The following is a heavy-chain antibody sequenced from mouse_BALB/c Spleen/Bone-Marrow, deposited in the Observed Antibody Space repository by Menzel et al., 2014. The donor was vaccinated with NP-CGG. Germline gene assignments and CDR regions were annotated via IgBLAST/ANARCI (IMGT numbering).Heavy chain of an antibody. CDR2: IYPGSGST. V-gene: IGHV1S22*01. J-gene: IGHJ2*01. CDR1: GYTFTSYW. CDR3: TSWDY. Sequence: LQESGSELVRPGASVKLSCKASGYTFTSYWMHWVKQRHGQGLEWIGNIYPGSGSTNYDEKFKSKGTLTVDTSSSTAYMHLSSLTSEDSAVYYYTSWDYWGQGTTLTVSS.